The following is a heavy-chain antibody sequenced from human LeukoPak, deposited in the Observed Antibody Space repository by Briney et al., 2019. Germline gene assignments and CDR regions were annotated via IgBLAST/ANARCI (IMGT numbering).Heavy chain of an antibody. CDR2: IYHSGST. J-gene: IGHJ4*02. Sequence: KPSETLSLTCAVSGYPISSGYYWGWIRQPPGKGLEWIGSIYHSGSTYYNPSLKSRVTISVDTSKNQFSLKLSSVTAADTAVYYCARGYPEGRRSGVAAYYWGQGTLVTVSS. D-gene: IGHD6-25*01. CDR3: ARGYPEGRRSGVAAYY. CDR1: GYPISSGYY. V-gene: IGHV4-38-2*01.